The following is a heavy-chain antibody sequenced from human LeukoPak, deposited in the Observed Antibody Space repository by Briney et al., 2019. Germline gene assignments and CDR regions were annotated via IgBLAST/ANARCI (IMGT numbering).Heavy chain of an antibody. CDR2: ISADGGST. CDR1: GLHFDDSA. Sequence: GGSLRLSCVASGLHFDDSAMHWVRHAPGKSLEGVSLISADGGSTFSADSVKGRFSISRDNSKNSLYLQMNSLRSEDTAMYYCAKESGKSDYWGQGALVAVSS. V-gene: IGHV3-43*02. J-gene: IGHJ4*02. CDR3: AKESGKSDY.